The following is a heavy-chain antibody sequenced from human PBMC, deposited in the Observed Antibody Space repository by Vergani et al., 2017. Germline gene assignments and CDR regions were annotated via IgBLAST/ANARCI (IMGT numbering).Heavy chain of an antibody. CDR3: AKHFRGWGIDY. Sequence: QVQLVESGGGVVQRGGSLTLSCATSGFTLSNYDMQWIRQGPGKGLEFVAFIQFDGSNQYYADSVKGRFTISRDFSKNTLYLQMNSLRTDDTATYYCAKHFRGWGIDYWGQGTQVIVSS. CDR1: GFTLSNYD. CDR2: IQFDGSNQ. J-gene: IGHJ4*02. D-gene: IGHD3-16*01. V-gene: IGHV3-30*02.